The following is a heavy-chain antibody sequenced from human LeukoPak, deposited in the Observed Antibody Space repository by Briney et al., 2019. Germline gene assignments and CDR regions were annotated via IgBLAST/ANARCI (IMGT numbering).Heavy chain of an antibody. D-gene: IGHD1-26*01. V-gene: IGHV3-30*02. CDR1: GFTFSGSG. CDR3: ARVGATTSDY. CDR2: IRNDGTNK. J-gene: IGHJ4*02. Sequence: GGSLRLSCAASGFTFSGSGMHWVRQAPGKGLEWVAFIRNDGTNKYYAESVKGRFTISRDNSKNTLYLQMNSLRAEDTAVYYCARVGATTSDYWGQGTLVTVSS.